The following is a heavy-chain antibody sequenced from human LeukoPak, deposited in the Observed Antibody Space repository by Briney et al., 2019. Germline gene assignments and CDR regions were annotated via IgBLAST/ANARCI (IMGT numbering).Heavy chain of an antibody. J-gene: IGHJ4*02. D-gene: IGHD5-18*01. Sequence: SETLSLTCTVSGGSISSYYWSWVRQPPGKGLEWIGYVSYSGSTDYNPFLKSRVIISIDTSKNQFSLRLSSVTAADTAVYYCARENDRYGRIDYWGQRTQVTVSS. CDR1: GGSISSYY. CDR2: VSYSGST. CDR3: ARENDRYGRIDY. V-gene: IGHV4-59*01.